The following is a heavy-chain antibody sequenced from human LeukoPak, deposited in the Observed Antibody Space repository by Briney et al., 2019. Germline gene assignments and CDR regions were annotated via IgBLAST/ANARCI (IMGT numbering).Heavy chain of an antibody. CDR3: ARNRHDSARLPYDP. D-gene: IGHD3-22*01. Sequence: GGSLRLSCAASEFTFTNYAMSWARQAPGEGLEWVSAISSSGAVTSYTNSVRGRFTISRDNSKNTVYLQMNSLTAEDTAIYYCARNRHDSARLPYDPWGQGTLVTVSS. CDR2: ISSSGAVT. CDR1: EFTFTNYA. J-gene: IGHJ5*02. V-gene: IGHV3-23*01.